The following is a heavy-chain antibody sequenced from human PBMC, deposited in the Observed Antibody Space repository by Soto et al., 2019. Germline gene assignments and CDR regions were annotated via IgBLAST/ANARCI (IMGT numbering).Heavy chain of an antibody. V-gene: IGHV4-34*01. D-gene: IGHD1-26*01. J-gene: IGHJ4*02. Sequence: SETLSLTCAVYGGSFSGYYWSWIRQPPGKGLEWIGEINHSGSTNYNPSLKSRVTISVDTSKNQFSLKLSSVTAADTAVYYCARVGSYYFDYWGQGTLVTISS. CDR2: INHSGST. CDR1: GGSFSGYY. CDR3: ARVGSYYFDY.